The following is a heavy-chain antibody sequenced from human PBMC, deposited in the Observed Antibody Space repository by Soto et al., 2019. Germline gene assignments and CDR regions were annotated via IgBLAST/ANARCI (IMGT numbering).Heavy chain of an antibody. Sequence: SVKVSCKASRYTFISYDINWVRQAPGQGLEWMGWMNPSSANTGYAQKFQGRISMTRNTSMNTAYMELNSLTSEDTAVYYCTRGQEVWWNAGPLGLHGLDVWGQGTTVTVSS. CDR3: TRGQEVWWNAGPLGLHGLDV. CDR2: MNPSSANT. V-gene: IGHV1-8*01. CDR1: RYTFISYD. D-gene: IGHD3-16*01. J-gene: IGHJ6*02.